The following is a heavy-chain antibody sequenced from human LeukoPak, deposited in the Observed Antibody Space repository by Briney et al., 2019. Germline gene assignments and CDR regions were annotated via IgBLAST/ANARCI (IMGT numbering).Heavy chain of an antibody. CDR2: ISSSSSYI. CDR1: GFTFSSYS. V-gene: IGHV3-21*04. D-gene: IGHD3-16*01. Sequence: GGSLRLSCAASGFTFSSYSMNGVRQAPGKGLEWVSSISSSSSYIYYADSVKGRFTISIYNSKNTLFLQMNNLRAHAPPVYYCAQGFMRWGEVYYLHVWGKGTTVTVSS. CDR3: AQGFMRWGEVYYLHV. J-gene: IGHJ6*03.